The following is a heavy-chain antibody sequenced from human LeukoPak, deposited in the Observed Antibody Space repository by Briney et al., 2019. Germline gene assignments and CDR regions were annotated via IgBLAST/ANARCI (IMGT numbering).Heavy chain of an antibody. J-gene: IGHJ5*02. D-gene: IGHD3-22*01. Sequence: TGGSLRLSCAASGFTFSSYSMNWVRQAPGKGLEWVSSISSSSSYIYYADSVKGLFTISRDNAKNSLYLQMNSLRAEDTAVYYCASLGSDDSSVFNWFDPWGQGTLVTVSS. CDR1: GFTFSSYS. CDR3: ASLGSDDSSVFNWFDP. CDR2: ISSSSSYI. V-gene: IGHV3-21*01.